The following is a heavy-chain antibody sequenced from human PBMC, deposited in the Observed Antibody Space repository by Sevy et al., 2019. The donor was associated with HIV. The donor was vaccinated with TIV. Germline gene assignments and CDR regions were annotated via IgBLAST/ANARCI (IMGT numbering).Heavy chain of an antibody. CDR2: ISSSGTI. Sequence: GGSLRLSCAASGFTFSAYSMNWVRQAPGKGLEWVSYISSSGTIYYADSVKGQFTISRDNAKSSLYLQMNGLRAEDTAVYSCARAGGDCYSKNECWFVSWGQGTLVTVSS. V-gene: IGHV3-48*01. CDR3: ARAGGDCYSKNECWFVS. J-gene: IGHJ5*01. CDR1: GFTFSAYS. D-gene: IGHD2-21*01.